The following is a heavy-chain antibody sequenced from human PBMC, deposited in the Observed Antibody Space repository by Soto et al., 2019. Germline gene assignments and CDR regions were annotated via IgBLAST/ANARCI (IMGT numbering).Heavy chain of an antibody. CDR3: XXDFVSSWNXDY. Sequence: EVQLVXSGGGLVQPGGSLXLSCAASGFTFSGSAMHWVRQASGKGLEWVGRIRSKANSYATAYAASVKGRXTXXXXDSXXXXXXXXXXXXXXXTAVYYCXXDFVSSWNXDYWGQGTLVTVSS. D-gene: IGHD6-13*01. CDR2: IRSKANSYAT. V-gene: IGHV3-73*01. J-gene: IGHJ4*02. CDR1: GFTFSGSA.